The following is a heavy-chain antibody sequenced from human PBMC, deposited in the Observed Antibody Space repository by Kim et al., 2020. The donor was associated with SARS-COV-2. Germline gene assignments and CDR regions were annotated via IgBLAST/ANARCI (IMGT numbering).Heavy chain of an antibody. CDR1: GYTFTSYA. Sequence: ASVKVSCKASGYTFTSYAMNWVRQAPGQGLEWMGWINTNTGNPTYAQGFTGRFVFSLDTSVSTAYLQISSLKAEDTAVYYCARVVPQVLWFGELPPYYFDYWGQGTLVTVSS. J-gene: IGHJ4*02. CDR2: INTNTGNP. CDR3: ARVVPQVLWFGELPPYYFDY. V-gene: IGHV7-4-1*02. D-gene: IGHD3-10*01.